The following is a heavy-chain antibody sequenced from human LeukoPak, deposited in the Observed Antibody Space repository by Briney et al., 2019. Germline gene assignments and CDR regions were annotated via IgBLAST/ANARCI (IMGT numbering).Heavy chain of an antibody. V-gene: IGHV4-59*12. CDR1: GGSISGYY. J-gene: IGHJ6*02. Sequence: PSETLSLTCTVSGVSGGSISGYYWSWIRQPPGKGLEWIGYIYYSGSTNYNPSLKSRVTISVDTSKNQFSLKLSSVTAADTAVYYCARDPINPLTAMVDTSRSWGRKEYYYGMDVWGQGTTVTVSS. D-gene: IGHD5-18*01. CDR2: IYYSGST. CDR3: ARDPINPLTAMVDTSRSWGRKEYYYGMDV.